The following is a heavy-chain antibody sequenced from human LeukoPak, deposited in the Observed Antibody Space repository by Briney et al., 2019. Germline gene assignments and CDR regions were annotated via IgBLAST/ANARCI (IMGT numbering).Heavy chain of an antibody. Sequence: GGSLRLSCAASGFTFSSYAVSWVRQAPGKGLEWVSAISGSGGSTYYADSVKGRFTISRDNSKNTLYLQMNSLRAEDTAVYYCAKDYYDYVWGSHGDYWGQGTLVTVSS. V-gene: IGHV3-23*01. D-gene: IGHD3-16*01. CDR2: ISGSGGST. CDR1: GFTFSSYA. CDR3: AKDYYDYVWGSHGDY. J-gene: IGHJ4*02.